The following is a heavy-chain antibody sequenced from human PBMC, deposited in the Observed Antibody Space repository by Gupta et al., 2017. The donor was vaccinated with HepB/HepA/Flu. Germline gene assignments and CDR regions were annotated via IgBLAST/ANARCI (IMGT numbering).Heavy chain of an antibody. CDR3: ARHRVWGSGWPSYYYYGMDV. CDR1: GGSISSYY. V-gene: IGHV4-59*08. Sequence: QVQLQESGPGLVKPSETLSLTCTVSGGSISSYYWSWIRQPPGKGLEWIGYIYYSGSTNYNPSLKSRVTISVDTSKNQFSLKLSSVTAADTAVYYCARHRVWGSGWPSYYYYGMDVWGQGTTVTVSS. CDR2: IYYSGST. J-gene: IGHJ6*02. D-gene: IGHD6-19*01.